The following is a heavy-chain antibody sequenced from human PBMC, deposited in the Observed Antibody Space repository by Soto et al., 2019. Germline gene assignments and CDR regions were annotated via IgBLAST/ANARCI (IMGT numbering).Heavy chain of an antibody. D-gene: IGHD3-22*01. J-gene: IGHJ4*02. V-gene: IGHV1-3*01. Sequence: ASVKVSCKASGYTFTSYAMHWVRQAPGQRLEWMGWINAGNGNTKYSQKFQGRVTITRDSSASTAYMELSSLRFDDTAVYYCARGRGGSGYYSDYWGQGTLVTVSS. CDR1: GYTFTSYA. CDR2: INAGNGNT. CDR3: ARGRGGSGYYSDY.